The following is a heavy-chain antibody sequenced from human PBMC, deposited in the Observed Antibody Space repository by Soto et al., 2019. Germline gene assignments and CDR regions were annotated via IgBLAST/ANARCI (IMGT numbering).Heavy chain of an antibody. J-gene: IGHJ4*02. CDR3: ARWGCSGSNCNLNQRSFDL. CDR2: IWYDGSNK. CDR1: GFIFNEYG. Sequence: QVQLVESGGGVVQPGRSLRLSCAASGFIFNEYGMHWVRQAPGKGLEWVAVIWYDGSNKYYADSVKGRFTFSRDNSKNTMSLQMNRLRVEDTAIYYCARWGCSGSNCNLNQRSFDLWGQGTLVTVYS. D-gene: IGHD2-15*01. V-gene: IGHV3-33*01.